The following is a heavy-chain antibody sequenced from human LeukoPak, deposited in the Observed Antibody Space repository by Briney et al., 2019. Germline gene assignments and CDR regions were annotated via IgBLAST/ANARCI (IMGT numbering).Heavy chain of an antibody. V-gene: IGHV3-21*01. Sequence: SGGSLRPSCAASGFTFSSYSMIWVRQAPGKGLEWVSSISSSSSYIYYADSVKGRFTISRDNANNSLYLQMHSLRAEDTAVYYCARDLRAGKYSYGPFDYWGQGTLVTVSS. CDR2: ISSSSSYI. J-gene: IGHJ4*02. CDR3: ARDLRAGKYSYGPFDY. CDR1: GFTFSSYS. D-gene: IGHD5-18*01.